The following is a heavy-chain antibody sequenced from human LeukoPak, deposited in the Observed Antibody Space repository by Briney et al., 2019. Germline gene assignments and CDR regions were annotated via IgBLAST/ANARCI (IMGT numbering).Heavy chain of an antibody. V-gene: IGHV4-30-2*01. CDR1: GGSISSGGYY. CDR2: IYHSGST. D-gene: IGHD4-23*01. Sequence: SETLSLTCTVSGGSISSGGYYWSWIRQPPGKGLEWIGYIYHSGSTYYNPSLKSRVTISVDRSKNQFSLKLSSVTAADTAVYYCARDLGYGGNPTLGFDYWGQGTLVTVSS. CDR3: ARDLGYGGNPTLGFDY. J-gene: IGHJ4*02.